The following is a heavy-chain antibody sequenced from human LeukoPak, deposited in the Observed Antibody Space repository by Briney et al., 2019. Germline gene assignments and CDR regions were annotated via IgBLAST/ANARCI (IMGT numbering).Heavy chain of an antibody. V-gene: IGHV3-7*04. CDR2: IKQDGGEK. CDR3: ARVRGGYCSCGSCYSAFDI. CDR1: GVTFSSYW. Sequence: GGSLRLSCAASGVTFSSYWMSWVRQAPGKGLEWVANIKQDGGEKYYVDSVKGRFTISRDNAQNSLYLQMNSLRAEDTAVYYCARVRGGYCSCGSCYSAFDIWGRGTMVTVSS. D-gene: IGHD2-15*01. J-gene: IGHJ3*02.